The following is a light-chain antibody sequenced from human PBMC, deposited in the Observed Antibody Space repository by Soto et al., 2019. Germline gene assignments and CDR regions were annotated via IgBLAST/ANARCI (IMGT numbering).Light chain of an antibody. CDR3: QQYYSSWT. CDR1: QSVLYSSNNQNY. Sequence: DIVMTQSPDSLAVSLGERATINCKSSQSVLYSSNNQNYLAWYQQKPGQPPKLLIHWASTRESGVPDRFSGSGSGTDFTLTISSLQAEDVAVYYCQQYYSSWTFGQGTKVDIK. CDR2: WAS. V-gene: IGKV4-1*01. J-gene: IGKJ1*01.